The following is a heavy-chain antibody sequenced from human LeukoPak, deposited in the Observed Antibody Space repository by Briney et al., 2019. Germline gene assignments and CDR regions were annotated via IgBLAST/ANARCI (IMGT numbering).Heavy chain of an antibody. CDR2: IYYSGST. V-gene: IGHV4-59*12. Sequence: PSETLSLTCTVSGGSISSYYWSWIRQPPGKGLEWIGYIYYSGSTNYNPSLKSRVTISVDTSKNQFSLKLSSVTAADTAVYYCARPYNAITMMPYGYWGQGTLVTVSS. J-gene: IGHJ4*02. D-gene: IGHD3-22*01. CDR3: ARPYNAITMMPYGY. CDR1: GGSISSYY.